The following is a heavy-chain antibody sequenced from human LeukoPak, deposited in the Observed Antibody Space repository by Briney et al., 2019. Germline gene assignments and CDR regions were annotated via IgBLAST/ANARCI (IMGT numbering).Heavy chain of an antibody. Sequence: PSETLSLTCTVSGGSISSSSYYWGWIRQPPGKGLEWIGSIYYSGSTYYNPSLKSRVTISVDTSKNQFSLKLSSVTAADTAVYYCARVGLAYYYYYMDVWGKGTTVTVSS. CDR1: GGSISSSSYY. CDR3: ARVGLAYYYYYMDV. J-gene: IGHJ6*03. D-gene: IGHD3/OR15-3a*01. V-gene: IGHV4-39*07. CDR2: IYYSGST.